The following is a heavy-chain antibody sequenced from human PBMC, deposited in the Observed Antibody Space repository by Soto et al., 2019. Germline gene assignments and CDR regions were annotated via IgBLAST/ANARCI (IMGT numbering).Heavy chain of an antibody. CDR2: IYYSGST. CDR3: ARGINSRGGYCTNGVCSPSGYYGMDV. V-gene: IGHV4-31*03. J-gene: IGHJ6*02. Sequence: QVQLQESGPGLVKPSQTLSLTCTVSGGSISSGGYYWSWIRQHPGKGLEWIGYIYYSGSTYYNPSLKSRVTISVDTSKNQFSLKLSSVTAADTAVYYCARGINSRGGYCTNGVCSPSGYYGMDVWGQGTTVTVSS. D-gene: IGHD2-8*01. CDR1: GGSISSGGYY.